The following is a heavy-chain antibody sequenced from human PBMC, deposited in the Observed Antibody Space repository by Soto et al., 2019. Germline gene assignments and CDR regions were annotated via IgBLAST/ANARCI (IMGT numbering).Heavy chain of an antibody. CDR1: GGSISSGGYY. J-gene: IGHJ4*02. CDR3: AGYCSGGSCYTAQSDY. CDR2: IYYSGST. Sequence: SETLSLTCTVSGGSISSGGYYWSWIRQHPGKGLEWIGYIYYSGSTYYNPSLKSRVTISVDTSKNQFSLKLSSVTAADTAVYYCAGYCSGGSCYTAQSDYWGQGTLVTVSS. V-gene: IGHV4-31*03. D-gene: IGHD2-15*01.